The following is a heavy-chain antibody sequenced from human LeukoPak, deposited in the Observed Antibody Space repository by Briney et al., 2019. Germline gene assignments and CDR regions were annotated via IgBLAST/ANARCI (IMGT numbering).Heavy chain of an antibody. CDR3: ASRYYDSSADI. D-gene: IGHD3-22*01. Sequence: PSETLSLTCAVYGGSFSGYYWSWIRQPPGKGLEWIGEINHSGSTNYNPSLKSRVTISVDTSKNQFSLKLSSVTAADTAVYYCASRYYDSSADIWGQGTMVTVSS. CDR2: INHSGST. V-gene: IGHV4-34*01. J-gene: IGHJ3*02. CDR1: GGSFSGYY.